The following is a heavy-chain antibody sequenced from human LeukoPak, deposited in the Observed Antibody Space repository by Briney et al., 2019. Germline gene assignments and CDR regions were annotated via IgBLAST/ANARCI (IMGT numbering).Heavy chain of an antibody. Sequence: SETLSLTCAVYGGSFSGYYWSWIRQPPGKGLEWIGEINHSGSTNYNPSLKSRVTISVDTSKNQFSLKLSSVTAADTAVYYCARAGSSTFDYWGQGTLVTVSS. D-gene: IGHD1-26*01. J-gene: IGHJ4*02. CDR2: INHSGST. CDR3: ARAGSSTFDY. CDR1: GGSFSGYY. V-gene: IGHV4-34*01.